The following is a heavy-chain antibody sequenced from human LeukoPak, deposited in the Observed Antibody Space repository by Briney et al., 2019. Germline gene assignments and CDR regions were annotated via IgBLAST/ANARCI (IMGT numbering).Heavy chain of an antibody. CDR3: AKQEEQWLVLFYY. V-gene: IGHV3-23*01. D-gene: IGHD6-19*01. J-gene: IGHJ4*02. CDR2: ISGSGGST. Sequence: GGSLRLSCGASGFTFSSYAMSWVRQAPGKGLEWVSAISGSGGSTYYADSVKGRFTISRDNSKNTLYLQMNSLRAEDTAVYYCAKQEEQWLVLFYYWGQGTLVTVSS. CDR1: GFTFSSYA.